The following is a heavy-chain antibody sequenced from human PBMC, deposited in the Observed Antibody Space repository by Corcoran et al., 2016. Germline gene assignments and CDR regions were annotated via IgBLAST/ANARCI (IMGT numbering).Heavy chain of an antibody. Sequence: QLQLQESGPGLVKPSETLSLTCTVSGDSINNSGFFWGWLRQPPGKGLEWIGGMYYSGTTYYNSSLKSRVTISLDTSKNHFSLRVISVTAADTAVYYWAGGAVAGKMSWFDPWGQGTLVTVSS. CDR2: MYYSGTT. CDR1: GDSINNSGFF. J-gene: IGHJ5*02. V-gene: IGHV4-39*07. D-gene: IGHD6-19*01. CDR3: AGGAVAGKMSWFDP.